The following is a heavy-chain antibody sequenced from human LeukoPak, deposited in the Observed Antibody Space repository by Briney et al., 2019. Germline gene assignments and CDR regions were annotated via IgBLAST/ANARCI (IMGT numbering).Heavy chain of an antibody. Sequence: PSETLSLTCTVSGGSISSGGYYWSWIRQHPGKGLEWIGYIYYSGSTYYNPSLKSRVTISVDTSKNQFSLKLSSVTAADTAVYYCARARITMVRGVGPWFDPWGQGTLVTVSS. CDR2: IYYSGST. CDR1: GGSISSGGYY. J-gene: IGHJ5*02. V-gene: IGHV4-31*03. CDR3: ARARITMVRGVGPWFDP. D-gene: IGHD3-10*01.